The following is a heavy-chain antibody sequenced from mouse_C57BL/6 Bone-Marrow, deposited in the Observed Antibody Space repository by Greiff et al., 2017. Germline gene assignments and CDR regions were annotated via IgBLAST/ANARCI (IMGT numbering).Heavy chain of an antibody. CDR2: IDPSDSYT. D-gene: IGHD4-1*01. CDR1: GSPFTSYW. Sequence: VQLQQPGAELVMPGASVKLSCKASGSPFTSYWMHWVKPRPGQGLEWIGEIDPSDSYTNYNHKFKGKSTLTVDKSSSTAYMQLSSLTSEDSAVYYCVLKLGRGWFAYWGQGTLVTVSA. V-gene: IGHV1-69*01. J-gene: IGHJ3*01. CDR3: VLKLGRGWFAY.